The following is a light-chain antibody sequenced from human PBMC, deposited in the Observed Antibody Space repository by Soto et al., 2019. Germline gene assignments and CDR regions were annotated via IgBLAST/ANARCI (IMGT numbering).Light chain of an antibody. CDR2: DAS. J-gene: IGKJ2*01. CDR1: QSISGW. Sequence: DLQMTQSPSTLSASVGGRVTITCRASQSISGWLAWYQQKPGKAPKLLIYDASTLESGVPSRFSGSISGTEFTLTISSLQPDDFVTYYCQQYKTYPYSFGQGTKLEIK. CDR3: QQYKTYPYS. V-gene: IGKV1-5*01.